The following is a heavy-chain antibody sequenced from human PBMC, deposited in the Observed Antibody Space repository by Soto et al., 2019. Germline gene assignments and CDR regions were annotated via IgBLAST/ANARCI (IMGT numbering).Heavy chain of an antibody. V-gene: IGHV1-2*02. D-gene: IGHD7-27*01. J-gene: IGHJ4*02. Sequence: QVQVMQSGAEVQKPGASVKVSCRASGYTFKVYLLHWMRQAPGPGLEWMGWINPNNGDTMYAQKFRGRVTMTRDTSIDTVYMDLSSLTADDTAVYYCARGPDTGAFDYWGQGALVTVSS. CDR1: GYTFKVYL. CDR2: INPNNGDT. CDR3: ARGPDTGAFDY.